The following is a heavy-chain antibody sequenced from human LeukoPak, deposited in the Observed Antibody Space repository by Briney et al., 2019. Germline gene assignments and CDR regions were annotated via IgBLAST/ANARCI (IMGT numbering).Heavy chain of an antibody. D-gene: IGHD3-10*01. Sequence: PGGSLRLSCAASGFTFSSYGMHWVRQAPGKGLEWVAFIRYDESNKYYGDSVKGRFTISRDNSKNTLYLQMNSLRAEDTAVYYCATDRGYYTSGSYYLDYWGQGTLVTVSS. CDR2: IRYDESNK. CDR3: ATDRGYYTSGSYYLDY. V-gene: IGHV3-30*02. CDR1: GFTFSSYG. J-gene: IGHJ4*02.